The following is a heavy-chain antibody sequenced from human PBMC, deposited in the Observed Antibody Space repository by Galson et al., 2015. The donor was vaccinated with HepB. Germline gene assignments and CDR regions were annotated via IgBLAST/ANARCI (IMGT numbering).Heavy chain of an antibody. CDR1: GFTFSNAW. J-gene: IGHJ6*02. CDR2: ISYDGSNK. Sequence: SLRLSCAASGFTFSNAWMNWVRRAPGKGLEWVAVISYDGSNKYYADSVKGRFTISRDNSKDTLYLQMNSLRAEDTAVYYCAKDLVFGELSGYYYYYGMDVWGQGTTVTVSS. V-gene: IGHV3-30*18. CDR3: AKDLVFGELSGYYYYYGMDV. D-gene: IGHD3-10*02.